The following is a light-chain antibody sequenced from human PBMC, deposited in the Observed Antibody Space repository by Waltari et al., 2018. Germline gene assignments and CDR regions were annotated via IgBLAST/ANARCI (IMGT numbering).Light chain of an antibody. CDR2: WAS. Sequence: DIVMTQSPDSLAVSLGERATINCKSSQSVLYSSNNKNDLAWYQQKPGQPPKLPMYWASTRESGVPDLFSGSGSGTDFTLTISSLQAEDVAVYYCQQYYSTPITFGQGTRLEIK. J-gene: IGKJ5*01. CDR3: QQYYSTPIT. V-gene: IGKV4-1*01. CDR1: QSVLYSSNNKND.